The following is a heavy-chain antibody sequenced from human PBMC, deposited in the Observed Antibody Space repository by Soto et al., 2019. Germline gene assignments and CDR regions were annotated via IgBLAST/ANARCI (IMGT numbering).Heavy chain of an antibody. V-gene: IGHV4-59*11. CDR2: VYYNGIT. Sequence: SETLSLACTVSGGSINNHYWSWIRQPPGKGLEWIGYVYYNGITNYNPSLKSRVTISVDKSKNQFSLKLTSVTAADTAVYYWLRSRGYFDWLSFDYRAQRTLVTGSS. J-gene: IGHJ4*02. CDR1: GGSINNHY. D-gene: IGHD3-9*01. CDR3: LRSRGYFDWLSFDY.